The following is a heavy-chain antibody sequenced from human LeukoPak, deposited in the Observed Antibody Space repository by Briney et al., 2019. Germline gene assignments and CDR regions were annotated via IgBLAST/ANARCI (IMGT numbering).Heavy chain of an antibody. CDR1: GGSFSGYY. CDR2: INHSGST. CDR3: ATNYYSSGYSLGY. V-gene: IGHV4-34*01. Sequence: PSETLSLTCAVYGGSFSGYYWSWIRQPPGKGLEWIGEINHSGSTNYNPSLKSRVTISVDTSKNQFSLKLSSVTAADTAVYYCATNYYSSGYSLGYWGQGTLVTVSS. D-gene: IGHD3-22*01. J-gene: IGHJ4*02.